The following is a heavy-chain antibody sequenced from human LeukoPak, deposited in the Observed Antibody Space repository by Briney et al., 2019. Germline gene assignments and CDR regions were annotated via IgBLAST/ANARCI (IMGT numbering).Heavy chain of an antibody. V-gene: IGHV4-59*06. J-gene: IGHJ4*02. CDR1: GGSISSYY. CDR2: IYYSGST. Sequence: SETLSLTCTVSGGSISSYYWSWIRQHPGKGLEWIGYIYYSGSTYYNPSLKSRVTISVDTSKNQFSLKLSSVTAADTAVYYCARYTRPMVVAYFDYWGQGTLVTVSS. CDR3: ARYTRPMVVAYFDY. D-gene: IGHD2-21*01.